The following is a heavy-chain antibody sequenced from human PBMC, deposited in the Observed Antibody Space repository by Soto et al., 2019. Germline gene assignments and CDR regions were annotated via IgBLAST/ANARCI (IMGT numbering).Heavy chain of an antibody. Sequence: EASVKVSCKASGGTFSSYAISWVRQAPGQGLEWMGGIIPIFGTANYAQKFQGRVTITADKSTSTAYMELSSLRSEDTAVYYCAREDTGGYYDSSCYYPSFVYWGQGTLVIVSS. V-gene: IGHV1-69*06. D-gene: IGHD3-22*01. CDR1: GGTFSSYA. CDR3: AREDTGGYYDSSCYYPSFVY. J-gene: IGHJ4*02. CDR2: IIPIFGTA.